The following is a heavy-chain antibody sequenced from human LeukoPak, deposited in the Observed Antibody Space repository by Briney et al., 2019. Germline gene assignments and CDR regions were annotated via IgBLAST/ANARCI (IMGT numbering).Heavy chain of an antibody. J-gene: IGHJ5*02. V-gene: IGHV3-15*01. Sequence: PGGSLRLSCAASGFTFSNAWMSWVRQAPGKGLEWVGRIKSKTGGGTTDYAAPVKGRFTISRDDSKNTLYLQMNSLKTEDTAVYYCTTDQLYCSSTSCSNWFDPWGQGTLVTVSS. CDR3: TTDQLYCSSTSCSNWFDP. CDR1: GFTFSNAW. D-gene: IGHD2-2*01. CDR2: IKSKTGGGTT.